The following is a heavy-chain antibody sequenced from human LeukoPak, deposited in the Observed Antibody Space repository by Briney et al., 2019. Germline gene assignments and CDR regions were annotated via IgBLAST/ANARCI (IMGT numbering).Heavy chain of an antibody. J-gene: IGHJ4*02. D-gene: IGHD3-10*01. V-gene: IGHV1-69*04. CDR2: IIPILGIA. Sequence: ASVKVSCKASGGTFSSYAISWVRQAPGQGLEWVGRIIPILGIANYAQKFQGRVTITADKSTSTAYMELSSLRSEDTAVYYCARGRVMVRGVIISPLNYWGQGTLVTVSS. CDR1: GGTFSSYA. CDR3: ARGRVMVRGVIISPLNY.